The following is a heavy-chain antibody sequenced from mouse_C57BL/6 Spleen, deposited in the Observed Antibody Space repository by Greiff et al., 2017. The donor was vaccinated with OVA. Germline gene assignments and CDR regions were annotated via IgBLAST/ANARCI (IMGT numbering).Heavy chain of an antibody. J-gene: IGHJ3*01. CDR1: GFSLTSYG. Sequence: VQLVESGPGLVQPSQSLSITCTVSGFSLTSYGVHWVRQSPGKGLEWLGVIWSGGSTDYNAAFISRLSISKDNSKSQVFFKMNSLQADDTAIYYCARNSNYGSSPFAYWGQGTLVTVSA. D-gene: IGHD1-1*01. CDR2: IWSGGST. CDR3: ARNSNYGSSPFAY. V-gene: IGHV2-2*01.